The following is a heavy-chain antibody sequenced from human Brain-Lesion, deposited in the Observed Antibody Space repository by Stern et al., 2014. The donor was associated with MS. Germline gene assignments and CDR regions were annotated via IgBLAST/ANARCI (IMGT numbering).Heavy chain of an antibody. V-gene: IGHV5-51*01. J-gene: IGHJ4*02. Sequence: EVQLVESGAEVKKPGETLKISCKGSGYSFTSYWIGGGGQMRGKGQEWKGIIYPGDSDSRSSPSFQGQVPISADKSISTAYLQWSSLKASETAMYYCARLFSGSYYYFDSWGQGTLVTVSS. CDR3: ARLFSGSYYYFDS. D-gene: IGHD1-26*01. CDR1: GYSFTSYW. CDR2: IYPGDSDS.